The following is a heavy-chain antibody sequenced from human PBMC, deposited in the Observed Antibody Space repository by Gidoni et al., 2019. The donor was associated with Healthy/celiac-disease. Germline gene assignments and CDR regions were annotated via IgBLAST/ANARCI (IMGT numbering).Heavy chain of an antibody. Sequence: QVQLVQSGAEVKKPGSSVKVSCKASGGTFSSYAISWVRQAPGQGLEWMGGIIPIFGTANYAQKFQGRGTITADESTSTAYMELSSLRSEDTAVYYCARGYCSSTSCPPRYYYGMDVWGQGTTVTVSS. CDR3: ARGYCSSTSCPPRYYYGMDV. J-gene: IGHJ6*02. V-gene: IGHV1-69*01. CDR2: IIPIFGTA. CDR1: GGTFSSYA. D-gene: IGHD2-2*01.